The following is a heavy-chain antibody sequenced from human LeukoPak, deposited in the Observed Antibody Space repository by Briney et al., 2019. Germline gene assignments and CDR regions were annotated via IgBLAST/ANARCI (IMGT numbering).Heavy chain of an antibody. CDR3: ARLGIAVAGTGPYYFDY. J-gene: IGHJ4*02. V-gene: IGHV5-51*01. Sequence: GESLKISCKGSGYSFTSYWIDWVRQMPGKGPEWMGIIYPGDSDTRYSPSFQGQVTISADKSISTAYLQWSSLKASDTAMYYCARLGIAVAGTGPYYFDYWGQGTLVTVSS. CDR1: GYSFTSYW. CDR2: IYPGDSDT. D-gene: IGHD6-19*01.